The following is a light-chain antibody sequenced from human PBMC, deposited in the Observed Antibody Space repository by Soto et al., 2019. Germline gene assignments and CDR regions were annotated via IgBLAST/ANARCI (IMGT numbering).Light chain of an antibody. V-gene: IGLV7-43*01. J-gene: IGLJ3*02. CDR3: LLYYGGAQLV. CDR1: TGAVTSGNY. Sequence: QAVVTQEPSLTVSPGGTVTLPCASPTGAVTSGNYPSWFQQRPGQAPRTLLYTTNSKHSWTPARFSGSLLGDKAALTLSGVQPEAAADYYCLLYYGGAQLVFGGGTKLTVL. CDR2: TTN.